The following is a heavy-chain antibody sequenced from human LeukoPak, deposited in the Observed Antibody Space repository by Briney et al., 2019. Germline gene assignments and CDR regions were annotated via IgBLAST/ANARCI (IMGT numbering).Heavy chain of an antibody. Sequence: ASVKVSYKASGGTFSSYAISWVRQAPGQGLEWMGGIIPIFGTANYAQKLQGRVTITADESTSTAYMELSSLRSEDTAVYYCARPSRGAVARSSLNYYYYMDVWGKGTTVTVSS. J-gene: IGHJ6*03. CDR3: ARPSRGAVARSSLNYYYYMDV. V-gene: IGHV1-69*13. CDR1: GGTFSSYA. CDR2: IIPIFGTA. D-gene: IGHD2-15*01.